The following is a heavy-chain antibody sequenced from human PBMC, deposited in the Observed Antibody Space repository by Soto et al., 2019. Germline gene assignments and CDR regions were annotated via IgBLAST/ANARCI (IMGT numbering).Heavy chain of an antibody. Sequence: EVQLLESGGGLVQPGGSLRLSCAASGFTFSSYAMSWVRQAPGKGLEWVSAISGSGGSTYYADSVKGRFTISRDNSKNTLYLQMNSLRAEDTAVYYCAKEAPGGGYGSWEVKYYFDYWGQGTLVTVSS. CDR1: GFTFSSYA. CDR3: AKEAPGGGYGSWEVKYYFDY. D-gene: IGHD2-8*02. J-gene: IGHJ4*02. CDR2: ISGSGGST. V-gene: IGHV3-23*01.